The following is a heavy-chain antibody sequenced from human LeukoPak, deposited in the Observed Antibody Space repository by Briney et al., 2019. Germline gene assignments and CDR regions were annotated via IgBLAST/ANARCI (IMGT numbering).Heavy chain of an antibody. CDR1: GFTFGSYN. CDR3: AREELSY. Sequence: PGGSLRLSCAASGFTFGSYNMNWVRQAPGKGLEWVSSISRSSDYIYYADSVKGRFTISRDNAKNSLYLQMNSLRAEDTAVYYCAREELSYWGQGTLVTVSS. V-gene: IGHV3-21*01. J-gene: IGHJ4*02. D-gene: IGHD1-26*01. CDR2: ISRSSDYI.